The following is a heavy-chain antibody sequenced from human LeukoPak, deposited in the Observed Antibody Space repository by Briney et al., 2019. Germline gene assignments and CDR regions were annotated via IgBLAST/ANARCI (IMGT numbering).Heavy chain of an antibody. V-gene: IGHV3-74*01. CDR2: INSDGSST. Sequence: GGSLRLSCAASGLTFSSYWMHWVRQAPGKGLVWVSRINSDGSSTSYGDSVKGRFTISRDNARDTVYLQMNSLRAEDTAVYYCARAFYFDYWGQGTLVTVSS. J-gene: IGHJ4*02. CDR1: GLTFSSYW. CDR3: ARAFYFDY.